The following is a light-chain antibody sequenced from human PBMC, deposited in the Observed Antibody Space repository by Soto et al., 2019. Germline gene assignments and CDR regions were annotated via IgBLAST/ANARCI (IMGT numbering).Light chain of an antibody. CDR1: QSINY. Sequence: EIVLTQSPATLSLSPGERVTLSCRASQSINYLSWYQHKPGQPPRLLIDDVSNIATGIPARFSGSGSGTDFTVTIGILEPDCFPVYYCQSRRTFGQGTRLEIK. CDR3: QSRRT. V-gene: IGKV3-11*01. J-gene: IGKJ5*01. CDR2: DVS.